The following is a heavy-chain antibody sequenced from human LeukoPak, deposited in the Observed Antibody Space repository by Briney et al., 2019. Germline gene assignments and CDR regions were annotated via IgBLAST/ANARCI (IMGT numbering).Heavy chain of an antibody. Sequence: PSETLSLTCTVSGGFISNYYWNWLRQFPGKGLEWIGFISYSGSTNYNPSLKSRVTISVDTSKNQFSLKLSSVTAADTALYYCARASMGYLNWFDPWGQGTLVTVSS. CDR2: ISYSGST. CDR1: GGFISNYY. D-gene: IGHD2-15*01. V-gene: IGHV4-59*01. J-gene: IGHJ5*02. CDR3: ARASMGYLNWFDP.